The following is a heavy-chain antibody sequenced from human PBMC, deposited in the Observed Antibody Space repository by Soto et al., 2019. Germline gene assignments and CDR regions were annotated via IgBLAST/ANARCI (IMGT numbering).Heavy chain of an antibody. V-gene: IGHV1-2*04. CDR2: INPNSGGT. D-gene: IGHD3-10*01. Sequence: QVQLVQSGAEVKKTGASVKVSCKASGYTFIGYYIHWVRQAPGQGLEWMGWINPNSGGTNYAQRFQGWVTMIRDRSISTAYMELSRLKSDDTAVYYWARVGGGLASLGYYGMDVWGQGTTVTVSS. CDR1: GYTFIGYY. J-gene: IGHJ6*02. CDR3: ARVGGGLASLGYYGMDV.